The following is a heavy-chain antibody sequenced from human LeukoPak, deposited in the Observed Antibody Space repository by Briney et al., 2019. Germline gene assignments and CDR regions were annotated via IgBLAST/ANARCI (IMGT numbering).Heavy chain of an antibody. D-gene: IGHD1-26*01. Sequence: LSLTCTVSGGSISRSRYYWGWIRQPPGKGLEWVAVISYDGSNKYYADSVKGRFTISRDNSKNTLYLQMNSLRAEDTAVYYCARDRRYSGSYYFDYWGQGTLVTVSS. V-gene: IGHV3-30-3*01. J-gene: IGHJ4*02. CDR1: GGSISRSR. CDR3: ARDRRYSGSYYFDY. CDR2: ISYDGSNK.